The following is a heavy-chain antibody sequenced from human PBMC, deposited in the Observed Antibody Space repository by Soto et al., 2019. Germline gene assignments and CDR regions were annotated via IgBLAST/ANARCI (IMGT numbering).Heavy chain of an antibody. Sequence: ASVKVSCKASGGTFSSYAISWVRQAPGQGLEWMGGIIPISETTNYAQKFQGRVTITADESKSTAYMELSSLRSEDTAVYYCARSQGSSTSLEIYYYYYYGMDVWGKGTTVTVSS. CDR1: GGTFSSYA. CDR3: ARSQGSSTSLEIYYYYYYGMDV. CDR2: IIPISETT. V-gene: IGHV1-69*13. J-gene: IGHJ6*04. D-gene: IGHD2-2*01.